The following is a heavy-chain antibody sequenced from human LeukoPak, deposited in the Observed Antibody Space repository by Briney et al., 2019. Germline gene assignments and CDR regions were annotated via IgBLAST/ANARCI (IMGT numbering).Heavy chain of an antibody. V-gene: IGHV3-74*01. D-gene: IGHD3-22*01. CDR2: INSDGSST. CDR3: ARIGYYYESSGYYYHFDY. Sequence: GGSLRLSCAASGFTFSTYAMNWVRQAPGKGLVWVSRINSDGSSTSYADSVKGRFTISRDNAKNTLDLQMNNLRAEDTAVYYCARIGYYYESSGYYYHFDYWGQGTLVTVSS. J-gene: IGHJ4*02. CDR1: GFTFSTYA.